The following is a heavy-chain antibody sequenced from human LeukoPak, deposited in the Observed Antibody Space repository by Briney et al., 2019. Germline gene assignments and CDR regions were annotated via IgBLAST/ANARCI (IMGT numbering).Heavy chain of an antibody. V-gene: IGHV1-69*13. J-gene: IGHJ4*02. CDR2: IIPIFGTA. Sequence: GASVKVSCKASGGTFSSYAISWVRQAPGQGLEWMGGIIPIFGTANYAQKFQGRVTITADESTSTAYMELSRLRSDDTAVYYCARDYMRQGSGINYWGQGTLVTVSS. CDR1: GGTFSSYA. D-gene: IGHD3-10*01. CDR3: ARDYMRQGSGINY.